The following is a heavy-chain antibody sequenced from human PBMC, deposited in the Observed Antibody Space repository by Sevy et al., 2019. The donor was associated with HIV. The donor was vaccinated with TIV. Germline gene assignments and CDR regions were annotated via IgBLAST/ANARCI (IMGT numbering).Heavy chain of an antibody. V-gene: IGHV1-24*01. CDR2: FDPEDGET. CDR3: ATGTVVTPPDYYYGMDV. CDR1: GYTLTELS. D-gene: IGHD2-21*02. Sequence: VSVKVSCKVSGYTLTELSMHWVRQAPGKGFEWMGGFDPEDGETIYAQKFQGRVTMTEDTSTDTACMELSSLRSEDTAVYYCATGTVVTPPDYYYGMDVWGQGTTVTVSS. J-gene: IGHJ6*02.